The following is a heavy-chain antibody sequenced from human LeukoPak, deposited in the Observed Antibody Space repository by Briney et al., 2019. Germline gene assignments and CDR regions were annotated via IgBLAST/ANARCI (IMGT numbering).Heavy chain of an antibody. CDR3: AIQYYDFWSGYSKAFDI. D-gene: IGHD3-3*01. J-gene: IGHJ3*02. CDR1: GFTFSDYY. CDR2: INHSERT. V-gene: IGHV4-34*08. Sequence: GSLRLSCAASGFTFSDYYMSWIRQPPGKGLEWIGEINHSERTNYNPSHKSRVTISVDTSKKQFSLKLSSVTAADTAVYYCAIQYYDFWSGYSKAFDIWGQGTMVTVSA.